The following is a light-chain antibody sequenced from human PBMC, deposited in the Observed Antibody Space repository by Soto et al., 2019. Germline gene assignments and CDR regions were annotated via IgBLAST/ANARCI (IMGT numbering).Light chain of an antibody. CDR3: SSYTGSSTRVV. V-gene: IGLV2-14*01. Sequence: QSALTQPASVSGSPGQSITISCTGTSSDVGGYDFVSWYQQHPGKAPKLMIYDVSHRPSGVSNRFSGSKSGNTASLTVSGLQAEDEGDYYCSSYTGSSTRVVFGGETKLSVL. CDR1: SSDVGGYDF. CDR2: DVS. J-gene: IGLJ2*01.